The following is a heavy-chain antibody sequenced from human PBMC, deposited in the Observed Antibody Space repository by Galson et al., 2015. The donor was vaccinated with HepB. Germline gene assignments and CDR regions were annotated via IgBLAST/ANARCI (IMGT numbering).Heavy chain of an antibody. CDR3: ARLYDYSRGWWGDGGMDV. CDR2: ISSNGGST. V-gene: IGHV3-64*01. J-gene: IGHJ6*02. Sequence: SLRLSCAASGFTFSSYAMHWVRQAPGKGLEYVSAISSNGGSTYYANSVKGRFTIFRDNSKNTLYLQMGSLRAEDMAVYYCARLYDYSRGWWGDGGMDVWGQGTTVTVSS. D-gene: IGHD4-11*01. CDR1: GFTFSSYA.